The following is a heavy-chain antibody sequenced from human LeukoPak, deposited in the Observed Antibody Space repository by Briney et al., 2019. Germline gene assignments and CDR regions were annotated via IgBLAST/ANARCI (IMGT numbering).Heavy chain of an antibody. CDR1: GFTFSTYA. CDR2: IGGSGGVT. Sequence: GGSLRLSCAASGFTFSTYALTWVRQAPGKGLEWVSTIGGSGGVTYYADSVKGRFTISRDNSKNTLYLQMNSLRAEDTAVYYCAKDGSYCSSTSCRTYYYYYGMDVWGQGTTVTVSS. CDR3: AKDGSYCSSTSCRTYYYYYGMDV. J-gene: IGHJ6*02. D-gene: IGHD2-2*01. V-gene: IGHV3-23*01.